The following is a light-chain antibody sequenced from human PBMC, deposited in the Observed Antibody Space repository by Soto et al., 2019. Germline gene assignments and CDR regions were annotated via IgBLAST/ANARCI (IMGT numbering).Light chain of an antibody. CDR3: QQSYSALPCT. J-gene: IGKJ2*02. Sequence: DIQLTQSPSSLSASVGDRVTITCRASQSISTYLNWYQQRPGKAPKLLIYAASSLQSGVPSRFSGSGSGTDFTLAISSLKPEDFATYYCQQSYSALPCTFGQGTRLEI. CDR2: AAS. CDR1: QSISTY. V-gene: IGKV1-39*01.